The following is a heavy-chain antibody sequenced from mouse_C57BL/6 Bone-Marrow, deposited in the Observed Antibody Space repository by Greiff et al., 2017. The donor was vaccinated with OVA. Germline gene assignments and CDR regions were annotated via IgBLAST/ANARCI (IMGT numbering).Heavy chain of an antibody. CDR3: ARNWEGGAMDY. Sequence: QVQLQQPGAELVKPGASVKLSCKASGYTFTSYWMHWVKQRPGRGLEWIGRIDPNSGGTKYNEKFKSKATLTVDKPSSTADMQLSSLTAEDSAVEDGARNWEGGAMDYWGQGTSVTVSS. CDR1: GYTFTSYW. J-gene: IGHJ4*01. D-gene: IGHD4-1*01. CDR2: IDPNSGGT. V-gene: IGHV1-72*01.